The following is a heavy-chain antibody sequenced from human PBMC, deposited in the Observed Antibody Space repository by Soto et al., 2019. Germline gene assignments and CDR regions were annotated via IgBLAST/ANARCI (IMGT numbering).Heavy chain of an antibody. CDR3: AREGQLPYYYYYYMDV. V-gene: IGHV4-34*01. J-gene: IGHJ6*03. CDR2: INHSGST. D-gene: IGHD6-6*01. Sequence: SETLSLTCAVYGGSFSGYYWSWIRQPPGKGLEWIGEINHSGSTNYNPSLKSRVTISVDTSKNQFSLKLSSVTAADTAVYYCAREGQLPYYYYYYMDVWGKGTTVTVS. CDR1: GGSFSGYY.